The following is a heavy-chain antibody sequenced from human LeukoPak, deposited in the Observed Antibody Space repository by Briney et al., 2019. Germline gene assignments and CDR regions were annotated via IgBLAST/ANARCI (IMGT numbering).Heavy chain of an antibody. CDR3: ATHSHYDYVWGSYRYAPNFDY. Sequence: SETLSLTCTVSGVSISSGDYYWRWIRQPPGKGLEWIGYIYYSGSTYYNPSLKSRVTISVDTSKNQFSLKLSSVTAADTAVYYCATHSHYDYVWGSYRYAPNFDYWGQGTLVTVSS. J-gene: IGHJ4*02. D-gene: IGHD3-16*02. CDR2: IYYSGST. CDR1: GVSISSGDYY. V-gene: IGHV4-30-4*01.